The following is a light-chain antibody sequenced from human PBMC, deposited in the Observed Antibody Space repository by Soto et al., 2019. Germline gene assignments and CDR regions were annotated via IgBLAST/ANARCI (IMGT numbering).Light chain of an antibody. CDR3: QQRSSWPWT. Sequence: EIVLTQSPATLSLSPGERATLSCRASQSVSSYLAWYQQKPGQAPRLLMYDVSNRATGIPASFSGSGSGTDFTLTITSIEPEDVAVYYCQQRSSWPWTFGQGTKLEIK. J-gene: IGKJ1*01. CDR2: DVS. CDR1: QSVSSY. V-gene: IGKV3-11*01.